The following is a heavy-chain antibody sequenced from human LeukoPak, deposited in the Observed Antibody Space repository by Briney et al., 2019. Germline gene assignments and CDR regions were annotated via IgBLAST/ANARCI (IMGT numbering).Heavy chain of an antibody. J-gene: IGHJ3*02. D-gene: IGHD1-26*01. CDR1: GFTFSTYS. CDR2: ITSSSTNI. CDR3: ARSIVGATRGAFDI. Sequence: GGSLRLSCAASGFTFSTYSMHWVRQAPGKGLEWVSSITSSSTNIYYADSVKGRFIISRDNAKNSLYLQMNSLSAEDTAVYYCARSIVGATRGAFDIWGQGTMVTVSS. V-gene: IGHV3-21*01.